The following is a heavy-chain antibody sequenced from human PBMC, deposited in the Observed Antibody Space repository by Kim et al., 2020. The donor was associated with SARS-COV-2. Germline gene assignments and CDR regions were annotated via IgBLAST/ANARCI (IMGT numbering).Heavy chain of an antibody. V-gene: IGHV3-33*01. J-gene: IGHJ4*02. D-gene: IGHD1-1*01. CDR3: ARDPWNDYGYY. Sequence: YYADSVKGRFTISRDNSKNTLYLQMNSLRAEDTAVYYCARDPWNDYGYYWGQGTLVTVSS.